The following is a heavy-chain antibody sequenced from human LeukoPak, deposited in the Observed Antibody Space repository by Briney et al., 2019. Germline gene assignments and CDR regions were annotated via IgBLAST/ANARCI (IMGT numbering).Heavy chain of an antibody. V-gene: IGHV1-46*01. D-gene: IGHD3-10*01. CDR3: ARVARSIGLGDY. CDR1: GYTFTSYY. Sequence: GASVKVSRKASGYTFTSYYMHWVRQAPGQGLEWMGIINPSGGSTSYAQKFQGRVTMTRDTSTRTVYMELRSLRSEDTAVYYCARVARSIGLGDYWGQGALVTVSS. J-gene: IGHJ4*02. CDR2: INPSGGST.